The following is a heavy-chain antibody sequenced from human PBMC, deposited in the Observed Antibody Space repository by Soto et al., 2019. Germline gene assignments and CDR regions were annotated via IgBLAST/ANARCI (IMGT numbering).Heavy chain of an antibody. CDR1: GGSISSYY. J-gene: IGHJ6*03. CDR3: ARTKGSSYYMDA. CDR2: IYYSGST. Sequence: SETLSLTCTVSGGSISSYYWSWIRQPPGKGLEWIGYIYYSGSTNYNPSLKSRVTISVDTSKNQFSLKLSSVTAADTAVYYCARTKGSSYYMDAWGKVTTLTVSS. D-gene: IGHD6-6*01. V-gene: IGHV4-59*08.